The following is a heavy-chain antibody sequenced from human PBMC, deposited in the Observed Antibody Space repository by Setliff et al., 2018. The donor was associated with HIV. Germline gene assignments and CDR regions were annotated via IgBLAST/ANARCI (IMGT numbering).Heavy chain of an antibody. Sequence: ASVKVSCKGSGYTFTSYGMSWVRQALGQGLEWMGWISGNNGNTHYRQKSQGRLTMTTDTSTGTAYMELRSLTSDDTAMYYCARDPAPSSSASYFQHWGQGTPVTVSS. V-gene: IGHV1-18*01. D-gene: IGHD6-6*01. CDR3: ARDPAPSSSASYFQH. J-gene: IGHJ1*01. CDR2: ISGNNGNT. CDR1: GYTFTSYG.